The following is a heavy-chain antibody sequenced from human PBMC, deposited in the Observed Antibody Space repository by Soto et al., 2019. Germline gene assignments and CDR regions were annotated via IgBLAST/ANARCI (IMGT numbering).Heavy chain of an antibody. CDR3: ARDGAAYCGGDCYSGFDY. CDR2: IIPIFGTA. Sequence: QVQLVQSGAEVKKPGSSVKVSCKASGGTFSSYAISWMRQAPGQGLEWMGGIIPIFGTANYAQKFQGRVTITADEFTSTAYMELSRLRSEDTAVYYCARDGAAYCGGDCYSGFDYWGQGTLVTVSS. D-gene: IGHD2-21*02. V-gene: IGHV1-69*01. J-gene: IGHJ4*02. CDR1: GGTFSSYA.